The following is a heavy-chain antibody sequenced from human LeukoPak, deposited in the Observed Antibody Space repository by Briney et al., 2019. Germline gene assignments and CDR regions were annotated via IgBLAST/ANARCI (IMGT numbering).Heavy chain of an antibody. D-gene: IGHD6-13*01. CDR3: TRAAPYGTRWYGKDDN. CDR2: FVRGST. CDR1: GFTLSSYP. J-gene: IGHJ4*02. Sequence: GGSLRLSCAASGFTLSSYPMNWLRQAPGKGLEWVSTFVRGSTYYADTVQGRFTNSRDNSKDTLYLQMNSLRAEDTAVYFGTRAAPYGTRWYGKDDNWGQGTLVAVSS. V-gene: IGHV3-23*01.